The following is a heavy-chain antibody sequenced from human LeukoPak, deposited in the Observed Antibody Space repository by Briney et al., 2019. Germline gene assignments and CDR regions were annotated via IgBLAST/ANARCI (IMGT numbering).Heavy chain of an antibody. V-gene: IGHV3-30*03. CDR3: AREGLDSGSHFSAWFDP. Sequence: GGSLRLSCVASGFTFSNYGMHWVRQAPGKGLEWVAVVSYDRITKYYADSVKGRFSISRDNSKNTLSLEMNSLRPEDTAVYYCAREGLDSGSHFSAWFDPWGQGTLVTVSS. CDR2: VSYDRITK. CDR1: GFTFSNYG. D-gene: IGHD3-10*01. J-gene: IGHJ5*02.